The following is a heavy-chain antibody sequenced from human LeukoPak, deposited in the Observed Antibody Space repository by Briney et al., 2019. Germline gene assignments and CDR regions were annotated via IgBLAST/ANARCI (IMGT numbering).Heavy chain of an antibody. CDR1: GFTFSSYA. V-gene: IGHV3-23*01. CDR3: ARDQYGANPQYFFEF. J-gene: IGHJ4*02. D-gene: IGHD4-23*01. CDR2: VSGSDGNT. Sequence: GGSLRLSCEASGFTFSSYAMSWARQAPGKGRDWVSAVSGSDGNTYYADSVRGQFTLSRDNSKNTLFLQMNRLRVEDTAVYYCARDQYGANPQYFFEFWGQGTLVTVSS.